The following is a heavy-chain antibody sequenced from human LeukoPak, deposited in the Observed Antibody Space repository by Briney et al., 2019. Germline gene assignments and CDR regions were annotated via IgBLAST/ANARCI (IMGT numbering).Heavy chain of an antibody. CDR2: IYYSGST. CDR1: GGSISSYY. Sequence: PSETLSLTCTVSGGSISSYYWSWIRQPPGKGLEWIGYIYYSGSTNYNPSLKSRVTISVDTSKNQFSLKLSSVTAADTAVYYCARQYMVRGAPPKLDPWGQGTLVTVSS. J-gene: IGHJ5*02. V-gene: IGHV4-59*01. CDR3: ARQYMVRGAPPKLDP. D-gene: IGHD3-10*01.